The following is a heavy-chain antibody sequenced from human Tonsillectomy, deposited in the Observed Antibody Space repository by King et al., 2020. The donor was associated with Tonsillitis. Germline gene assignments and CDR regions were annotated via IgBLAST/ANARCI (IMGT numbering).Heavy chain of an antibody. J-gene: IGHJ3*02. D-gene: IGHD2-2*01. CDR1: GFTFSIYG. CDR3: ARGSGVPAPAAFDI. CDR2: IWYDGRNK. V-gene: IGHV3-33*01. Sequence: VQLVESGGGVVQPGRSLRLSCAASGFTFSIYGMHWVRQAPGKGLEWGAGIWYDGRNKYYVDSVKGRFTISRDNSKNTLYLQMNSLRAEDTAVYYCARGSGVPAPAAFDIWGQGTMVTVS.